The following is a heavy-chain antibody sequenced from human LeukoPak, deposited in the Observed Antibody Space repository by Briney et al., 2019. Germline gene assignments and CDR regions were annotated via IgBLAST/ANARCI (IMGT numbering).Heavy chain of an antibody. V-gene: IGHV3-66*02. D-gene: IGHD4-17*01. CDR3: ARPYDYGDPLA. CDR1: GFAVSSNY. Sequence: GGSLRLSCAASGFAVSSNYMSWVRQAPGKGLEWVSVIYSGGSTYYADSVKGRFTISRDNSKNTLYLQMNSLRAEDTAVYYCARPYDYGDPLAWGQGTLVTVSS. CDR2: IYSGGST. J-gene: IGHJ4*02.